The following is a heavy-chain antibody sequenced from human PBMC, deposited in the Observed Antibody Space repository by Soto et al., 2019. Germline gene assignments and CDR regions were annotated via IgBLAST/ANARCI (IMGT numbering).Heavy chain of an antibody. Sequence: EVQLLDSGGGLVQPGGSLRLSCAASGFTFSSYAMSWVSQAPGKGLEWVSGISGSGGDTYYADSVKGRFTISRDNSKNTVDLQMNSLRAEDTAVYYCAKGRGVVDYWGQGTLVIVSS. CDR2: ISGSGGDT. CDR1: GFTFSSYA. D-gene: IGHD5-12*01. V-gene: IGHV3-23*01. CDR3: AKGRGVVDY. J-gene: IGHJ4*02.